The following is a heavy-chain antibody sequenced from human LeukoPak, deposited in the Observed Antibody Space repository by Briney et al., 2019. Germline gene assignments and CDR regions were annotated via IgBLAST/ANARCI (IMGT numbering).Heavy chain of an antibody. D-gene: IGHD2-2*01. V-gene: IGHV3-23*01. Sequence: GGSLRLSCAASGFTFSSYAMSWVRQAPGKGLERVSAISGSGGSTYYADSVKGRFTISRDNSKNTLYLQMNSLRAEDTAVYYCAGGGQLLSFDYWGQGTLVTVSS. J-gene: IGHJ4*02. CDR2: ISGSGGST. CDR3: AGGGQLLSFDY. CDR1: GFTFSSYA.